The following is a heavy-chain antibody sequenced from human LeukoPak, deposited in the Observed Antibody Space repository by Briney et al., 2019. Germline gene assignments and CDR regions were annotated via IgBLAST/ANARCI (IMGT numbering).Heavy chain of an antibody. D-gene: IGHD2-8*01. V-gene: IGHV4-34*01. CDR2: INHSGST. CDR3: ARIPSGYCTNGVCQNWFDP. Sequence: PSETLSLTCAVYGGSFSGYYWSWIRQPPGKGLEWIGEINHSGSTNYNPSLKSRVTISVDTSKNQFSLKLSSVTAADTAMCYCARIPSGYCTNGVCQNWFDPWGQGTLVTVSS. CDR1: GGSFSGYY. J-gene: IGHJ5*02.